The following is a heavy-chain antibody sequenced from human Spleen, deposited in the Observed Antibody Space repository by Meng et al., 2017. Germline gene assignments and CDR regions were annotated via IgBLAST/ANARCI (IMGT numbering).Heavy chain of an antibody. V-gene: IGHV4-59*01. CDR1: GGSISSYY. D-gene: IGHD6-19*01. CDR2: IYYSGST. J-gene: IGHJ3*01. Sequence: SETLSLTCTVSGGSISSYYWSWIRQPPGKGLEWIGYIYYSGSTNYNPSLKSRVTISVDTSKNQFSLKLSSVTATDTAVYYCARVLPLGSSGWYGSYAFDFWGQGTRVTVSS. CDR3: ARVLPLGSSGWYGSYAFDF.